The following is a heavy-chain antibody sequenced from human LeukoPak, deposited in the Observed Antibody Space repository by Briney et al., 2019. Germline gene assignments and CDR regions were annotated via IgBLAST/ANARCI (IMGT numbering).Heavy chain of an antibody. D-gene: IGHD3-10*01. J-gene: IGHJ4*02. CDR2: ISSSGSTI. CDR3: ARDLQDYDSGSYLV. CDR1: GFTFSDYY. V-gene: IGHV3-11*01. Sequence: PGGSLRLSCAASGFTFSDYYMSWIRQAPGKGLEWVSYISSSGSTIYYADSVKGRFTISRDNAKNSLYLQMNSLRAEDTAVYYCARDLQDYDSGSYLVWGQGTLVTVSS.